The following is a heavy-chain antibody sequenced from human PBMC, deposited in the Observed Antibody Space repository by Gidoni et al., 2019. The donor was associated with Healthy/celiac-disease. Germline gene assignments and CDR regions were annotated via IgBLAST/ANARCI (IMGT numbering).Heavy chain of an antibody. Sequence: EVQLLESGGGLVQPGGSLRLSCAASGFTFSSSAMSGGRQVPGKGLECVSAISGSGGSTYYADSVKGRFTISRDNSKNTLYLQLNSLRAEDTAVYYCAKGNGDYEGFYFDYWGQGTLVTVSS. J-gene: IGHJ4*02. V-gene: IGHV3-23*01. D-gene: IGHD4-17*01. CDR2: ISGSGGST. CDR1: GFTFSSSA. CDR3: AKGNGDYEGFYFDY.